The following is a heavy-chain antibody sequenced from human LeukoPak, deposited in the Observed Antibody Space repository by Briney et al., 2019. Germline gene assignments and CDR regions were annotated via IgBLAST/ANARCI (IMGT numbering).Heavy chain of an antibody. Sequence: PSETLSLTCTVSSGSISSYYWSWIRQHPGKGLEWIGYIYYSGSTYYNPSLKSRVTISVDTSKNQFSLKLSSVTAADTAVYYCARADRGVSCAFDIWGQGTMVTVSS. D-gene: IGHD3-10*01. J-gene: IGHJ3*02. V-gene: IGHV4-59*06. CDR3: ARADRGVSCAFDI. CDR1: SGSISSYY. CDR2: IYYSGST.